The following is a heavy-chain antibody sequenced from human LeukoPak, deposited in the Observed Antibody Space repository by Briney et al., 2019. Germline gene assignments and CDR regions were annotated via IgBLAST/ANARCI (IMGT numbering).Heavy chain of an antibody. Sequence: PSETLSLTCAVYGGPFSGYYWSWIRQPPGKGLEWIGEINHSGSTNYNPSLKSRVTISVDTSKNQFSLKLSSVTAADTAVYYCARHKSSTSSTGSAFDIWGQGTMVTVSS. V-gene: IGHV4-34*01. CDR3: ARHKSSTSSTGSAFDI. CDR1: GGPFSGYY. D-gene: IGHD2-2*01. CDR2: INHSGST. J-gene: IGHJ3*02.